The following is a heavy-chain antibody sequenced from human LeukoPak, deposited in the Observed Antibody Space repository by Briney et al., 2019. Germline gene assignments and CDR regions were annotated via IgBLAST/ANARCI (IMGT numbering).Heavy chain of an antibody. CDR2: IYSGGST. CDR1: GFIVSTSY. V-gene: IGHV3-53*01. D-gene: IGHD3-16*01. Sequence: GGSLRLSCAASGFIVSTSYMTWVRQAPGKGLEWVSFIYSGGSTYYADSVKGRFTISRDGSKNTLYLQMHSLRVEDTAVYYCARGRITGYFDYWGQGTLVTVSS. J-gene: IGHJ4*02. CDR3: ARGRITGYFDY.